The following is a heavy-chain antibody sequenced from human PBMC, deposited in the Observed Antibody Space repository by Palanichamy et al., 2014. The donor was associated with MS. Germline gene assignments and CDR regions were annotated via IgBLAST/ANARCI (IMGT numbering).Heavy chain of an antibody. V-gene: IGHV3-11*01. J-gene: IGHJ4*02. CDR3: ASHRIRAPGDGS. CDR1: GFIFSDYF. D-gene: IGHD2-21*01. CDR2: ISSDSNTI. Sequence: QVQLVESGGDLVKPGGSLRLSCAASGFIFSDYFMSWIRQAPGKGLEWVSYISSDSNTIYYADSVKGRFTTYRDNAEKSVFLEMNSLRAEDTAVYFCASHRIRAPGDGSWGQGTLVTVSS.